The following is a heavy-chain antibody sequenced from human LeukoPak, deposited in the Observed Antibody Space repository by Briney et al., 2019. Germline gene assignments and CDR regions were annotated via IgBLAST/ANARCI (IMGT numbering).Heavy chain of an antibody. Sequence: GGSLRLSCAASGVTFSSYWMHWVRQAPGKGLVCVSRTKNDGSRTTYADAVKGRFTISRDNATNTLYLQMNSLSADDTAVYYCVREPYCSGGSCYTSGFDCWGQGTLVTVSS. CDR1: GVTFSSYW. D-gene: IGHD2-15*01. CDR2: TKNDGSRT. J-gene: IGHJ4*02. V-gene: IGHV3-74*01. CDR3: VREPYCSGGSCYTSGFDC.